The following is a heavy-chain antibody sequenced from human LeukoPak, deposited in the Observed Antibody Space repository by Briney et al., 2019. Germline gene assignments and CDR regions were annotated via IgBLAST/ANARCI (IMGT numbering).Heavy chain of an antibody. V-gene: IGHV5-51*01. D-gene: IGHD6-19*01. CDR3: ARDIAVAGTTYYGMDV. Sequence: GASLQISCKGSGSSFTSYWIGWVRQLPGKGLEWMGIIYPGDSDTRYSPSFQGQVTISADKSISTAYLRWSSLKASDTAMYYCARDIAVAGTTYYGMDVWGKGTTVTVSS. CDR1: GSSFTSYW. CDR2: IYPGDSDT. J-gene: IGHJ6*04.